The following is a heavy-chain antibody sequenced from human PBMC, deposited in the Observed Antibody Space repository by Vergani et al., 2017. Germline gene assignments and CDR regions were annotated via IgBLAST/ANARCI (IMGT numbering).Heavy chain of an antibody. CDR1: GGSFSGYY. CDR2: INHSGST. D-gene: IGHD4-17*01. Sequence: QVQLQQWGAGLLKPSETLSLTCAVYGGSFSGYYWSWIRQPPGKGLEWIGEINHSGSTNYNPSLKSRVTISVDTSKNQFYLKLSSVTAADTAGYYCARVHTTVTTYVDYWGQGTLVTVSS. CDR3: ARVHTTVTTYVDY. V-gene: IGHV4-34*01. J-gene: IGHJ4*02.